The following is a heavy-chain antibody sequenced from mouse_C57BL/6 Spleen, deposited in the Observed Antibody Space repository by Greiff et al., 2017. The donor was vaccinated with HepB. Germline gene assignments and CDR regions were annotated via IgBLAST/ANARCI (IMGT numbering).Heavy chain of an antibody. CDR1: GYTFTSYW. CDR2: INPNNGGT. D-gene: IGHD1-1*01. Sequence: VQLQQPGAELVKPGASVKLSCKASGYTFTSYWMHWVKQRPGQGLEWIGYINPNNGGTSYNQKFKGKATLTVNKSSSTAYMELRSLTSEDSAVYYCAREGLYYGSVYFDYWGQGTTLTVSS. V-gene: IGHV1-22*01. J-gene: IGHJ2*01. CDR3: AREGLYYGSVYFDY.